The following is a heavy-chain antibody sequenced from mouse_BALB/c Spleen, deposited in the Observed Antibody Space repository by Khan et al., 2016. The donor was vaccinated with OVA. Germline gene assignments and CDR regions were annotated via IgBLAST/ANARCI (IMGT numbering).Heavy chain of an antibody. J-gene: IGHJ3*01. D-gene: IGHD2-14*01. CDR3: ARRGAYYWNDGWFAY. CDR2: INPSSGYT. CDR1: GYTFSSYT. Sequence: QVQLKESGAELARPGASVKMSCKASGYTFSSYTMHWVKQRPGQGLEWIGYINPSSGYTNYNQKFKDKATLTADKSSSTAYMQLSSLTSEDSAVXYCARRGAYYWNDGWFAYWGQGTLVTVSA. V-gene: IGHV1-4*01.